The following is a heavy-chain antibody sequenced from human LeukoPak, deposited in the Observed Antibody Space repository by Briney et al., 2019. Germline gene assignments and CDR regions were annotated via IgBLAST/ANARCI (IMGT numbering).Heavy chain of an antibody. Sequence: ASVKVSCKASGGTFSSYAIGWVRQAPGQGLEWMGRIVPILGIANYAQKFQGRVTITADKSTSTAYMELSSLRSEDTAVYYCARVRYYDSSGYFPFDYWGQGTLVTVSS. CDR3: ARVRYYDSSGYFPFDY. V-gene: IGHV1-69*04. J-gene: IGHJ4*02. CDR2: IVPILGIA. CDR1: GGTFSSYA. D-gene: IGHD3-22*01.